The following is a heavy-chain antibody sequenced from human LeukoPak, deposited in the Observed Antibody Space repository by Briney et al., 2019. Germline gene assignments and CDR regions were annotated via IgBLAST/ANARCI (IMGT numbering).Heavy chain of an antibody. CDR3: AKAPQWGISCSGGTCYFDY. CDR1: GFTFSSYA. J-gene: IGHJ4*02. V-gene: IGHV3-23*01. CDR2: ISGSGGST. Sequence: GGSLRLSCAASGFTFSSYAMSWVRQAPGKGLEWVSAISGSGGSTYYADSAKGRFTISRDNSKNTLYLQMNSLRAEDTAVYYCAKAPQWGISCSGGTCYFDYWGQGTLVTVSS. D-gene: IGHD2-15*01.